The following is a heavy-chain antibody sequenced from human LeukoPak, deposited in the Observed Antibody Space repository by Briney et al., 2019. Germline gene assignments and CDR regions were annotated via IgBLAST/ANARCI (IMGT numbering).Heavy chain of an antibody. CDR2: IYYSGST. D-gene: IGHD1-26*01. CDR1: GGSISSSSYY. Sequence: SETLSLTCTVSGGSISSSSYYWGWIRQPPGRGLEWIGSIYYSGSTYYNPSLKSRVTISVDTSKNQFSLKLSSVTAADTAVYYCARDLVGATDYWGQGTLVTVSS. CDR3: ARDLVGATDY. J-gene: IGHJ4*02. V-gene: IGHV4-39*07.